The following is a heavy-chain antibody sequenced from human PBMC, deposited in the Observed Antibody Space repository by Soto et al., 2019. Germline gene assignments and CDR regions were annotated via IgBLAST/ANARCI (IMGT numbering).Heavy chain of an antibody. CDR1: NFSISSGYY. CDR3: ARTHSGSYYSVFNY. Sequence: LTCVVSNFSISSGYYWGWIRQSPGKGLEWIASIYRSGTTSYNPSLKSRVTISVDPSKNQFSLMLTAVTAADTAVYYCARTHSGSYYSVFNYWGRGSLVTVSS. CDR2: IYRSGTT. J-gene: IGHJ4*02. D-gene: IGHD1-26*01. V-gene: IGHV4-38-2*01.